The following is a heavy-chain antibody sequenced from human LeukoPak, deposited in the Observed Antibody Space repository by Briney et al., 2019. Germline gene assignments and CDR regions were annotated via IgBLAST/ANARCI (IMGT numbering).Heavy chain of an antibody. CDR2: IKQDGREK. D-gene: IGHD6-19*01. V-gene: IGHV3-7*01. J-gene: IGHJ6*04. CDR1: GFTFSSYS. CDR3: ARDLSGSGDV. Sequence: PGGSLRLSCAASGFTFSSYSMNWVRQAPGKGLEWVANIKQDGREKDYVDSVKGRFTISRDNAKNSLYLQMNSLRAEDTAVYYCARDLSGSGDVWGKGTTVTVSS.